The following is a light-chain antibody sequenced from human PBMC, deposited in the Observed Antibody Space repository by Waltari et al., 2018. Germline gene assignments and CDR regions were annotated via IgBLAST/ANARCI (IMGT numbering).Light chain of an antibody. Sequence: SHELTQPPSVSVSPGQTARITCPGEELSNTSAYWYQQRPGQAPVLVLYKDSERPLGIPERFSGSSSGTTVTLTISGVQAEDEADYHCQSGDNSGTFVKFGGGTKLTVL. J-gene: IGLJ2*01. CDR3: QSGDNSGTFVK. CDR2: KDS. CDR1: ELSNTS. V-gene: IGLV3-25*03.